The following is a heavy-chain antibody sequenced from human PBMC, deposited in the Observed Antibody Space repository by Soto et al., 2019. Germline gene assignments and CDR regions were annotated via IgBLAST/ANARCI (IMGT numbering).Heavy chain of an antibody. CDR3: AQRATGAYFDY. D-gene: IGHD1-1*01. CDR1: GFTFSSYA. CDR2: ISGSGGST. Sequence: EVQLLESGGGLVQPGGSLRLSCAASGFTFSSYAMNWVRQAPGKGLEWGSVISGSGGSTYYADSVKGRFTISRDNSKNTLYLQMNSMRAEDTAVYYCAQRATGAYFDYWGQGTLVTVSS. J-gene: IGHJ4*02. V-gene: IGHV3-23*01.